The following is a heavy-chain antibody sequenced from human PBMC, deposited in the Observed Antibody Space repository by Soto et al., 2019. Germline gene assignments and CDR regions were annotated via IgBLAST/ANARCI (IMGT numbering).Heavy chain of an antibody. D-gene: IGHD4-4*01. CDR2: ISYDGSNK. CDR1: GFTFSSYA. V-gene: IGHV3-30-3*01. Sequence: QVQLVESGGGVVQPGRSLRLSCAASGFTFSSYAMHWVRQAPGKGLEWVAVISYDGSNKYYADSVKGRFTISRDNSKNTLYLQMNSLRAEDTAVYYCARDRGGNYGYNWFDPWGQGTLVTVSS. CDR3: ARDRGGNYGYNWFDP. J-gene: IGHJ5*02.